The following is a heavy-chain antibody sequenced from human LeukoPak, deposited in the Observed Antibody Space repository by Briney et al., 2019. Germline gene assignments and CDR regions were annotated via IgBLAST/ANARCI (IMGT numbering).Heavy chain of an antibody. CDR1: GFTFSSYG. V-gene: IGHV3-30*03. Sequence: GGSLRLSCAASGFTFSSYGMHWVRQAPGKGLEWVAVVSYDRSNKYYADSVKGRFTISRDNSKNTLYLQMNSLRAEDTAVYYCARDKRDDYFDYWGQGTLVTVSS. CDR2: VSYDRSNK. J-gene: IGHJ4*02. CDR3: ARDKRDDYFDY. D-gene: IGHD3-16*01.